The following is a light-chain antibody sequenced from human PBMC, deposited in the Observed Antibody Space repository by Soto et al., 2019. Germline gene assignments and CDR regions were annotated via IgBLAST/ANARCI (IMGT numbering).Light chain of an antibody. CDR2: KAQ. CDR1: RSISCW. V-gene: IGKV1-5*03. CDR3: RQYNSYPFT. J-gene: IGKJ2*01. Sequence: DIPMTQSPSTLSASVGDRVTITSRASRSISCWLAGYQQKPGKAPKLLMYKAQSLKSGVPSRFSGSGSWTEFTLTISSLQPDDFATYYCRQYNSYPFTVGQGTKLEIK.